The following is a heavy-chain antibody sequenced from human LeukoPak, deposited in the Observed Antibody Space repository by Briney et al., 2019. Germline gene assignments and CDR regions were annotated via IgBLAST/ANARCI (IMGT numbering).Heavy chain of an antibody. J-gene: IGHJ4*02. CDR1: GFAFRSYA. Sequence: GGSLRLSCVASGFAFRSYAMSWVRQAPGKGLEWVSGISGSGGTTYYAASVKGRFTISRDNSKNTLYLQMNSLRAEDTAVYYCAKTGSKSGDRNPDFDYWGQGTLVTVSS. CDR2: ISGSGGTT. D-gene: IGHD1-26*01. CDR3: AKTGSKSGDRNPDFDY. V-gene: IGHV3-23*01.